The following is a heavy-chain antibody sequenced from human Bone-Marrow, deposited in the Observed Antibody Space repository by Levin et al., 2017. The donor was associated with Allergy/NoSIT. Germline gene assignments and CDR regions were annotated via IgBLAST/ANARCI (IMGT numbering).Heavy chain of an antibody. J-gene: IGHJ6*02. V-gene: IGHV3-74*01. CDR2: INSDGSST. D-gene: IGHD2-2*01. CDR3: ARGGCSSTSCFEFFAEGVYYGMDV. CDR1: GFTFSSYW. Sequence: GGSLRLSCAASGFTFSSYWMHWVRQAPGKGLVWVSRINSDGSSTSYADSVKGRFTISRDNAKNTLYLQMNSLRAEDTAVYYCARGGCSSTSCFEFFAEGVYYGMDVWGQGTTVTVSS.